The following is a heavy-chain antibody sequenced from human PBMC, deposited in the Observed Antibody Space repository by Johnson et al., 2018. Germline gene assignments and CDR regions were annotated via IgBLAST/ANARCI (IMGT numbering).Heavy chain of an antibody. Sequence: EVQLLESGGGLVKPGGSLRLSCTGSRFTSNAWMSWIRQAPGKGLEWVGRIKSKTDGETTDYAAPVKGRSTFSRDDSRNTLYLQMNSLKTEDTGVYYCNTATFTTSWNGDYWGQGTLVTVSS. J-gene: IGHJ4*02. D-gene: IGHD1-1*01. CDR3: NTATFTTSWNGDY. CDR2: IKSKTDGETT. V-gene: IGHV3-15*01. CDR1: RFTSNAW.